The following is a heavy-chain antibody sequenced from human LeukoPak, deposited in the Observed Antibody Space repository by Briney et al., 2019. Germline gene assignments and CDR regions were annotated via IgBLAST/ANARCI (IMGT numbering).Heavy chain of an antibody. CDR1: GFTFSSYA. CDR2: ISGSGGST. J-gene: IGHJ3*02. CDR3: ANSPRDYYDSSGYYPRGAFDI. V-gene: IGHV3-23*01. Sequence: PGGSLRLSCAASGFTFSSYAMSWVRQAPGKGLEWVSAISGSGGSTYYADSVKGRFTISRDNSKNTLYLQMNSLRAEDTAVYYCANSPRDYYDSSGYYPRGAFDIWGQGTMVTVSS. D-gene: IGHD3-22*01.